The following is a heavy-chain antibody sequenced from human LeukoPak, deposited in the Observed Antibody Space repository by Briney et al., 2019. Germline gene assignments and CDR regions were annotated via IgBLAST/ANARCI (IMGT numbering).Heavy chain of an antibody. Sequence: GGSLRLSCAASGFTFSSYGMHWVRQAPGKGLEWVAVIWYDGSNKYYADSVKGRFTISRDNSKNTLYLQMNSLRAEDTAVYYCARDEWDIVVVPAAVDYWGQGTLVTVSS. CDR2: IWYDGSNK. V-gene: IGHV3-30*19. D-gene: IGHD2-2*01. CDR1: GFTFSSYG. CDR3: ARDEWDIVVVPAAVDY. J-gene: IGHJ4*02.